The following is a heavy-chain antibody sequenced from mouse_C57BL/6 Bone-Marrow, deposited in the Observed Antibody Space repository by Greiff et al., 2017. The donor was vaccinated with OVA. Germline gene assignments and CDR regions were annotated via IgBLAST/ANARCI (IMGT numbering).Heavy chain of an antibody. Sequence: EVKLQESGGGLVKPGGSLKLSCAASGFTFSSYTMSWVRQTPEKRLEWVATISGGGGNTYYPDSVKGRFTISRDNAKNTLYLQMSSLRSEDTALYYCARHEVPHRDFDVWGTGTTVTVSS. CDR2: ISGGGGNT. J-gene: IGHJ1*03. CDR3: ARHEVPHRDFDV. V-gene: IGHV5-9*01. D-gene: IGHD2-14*01. CDR1: GFTFSSYT.